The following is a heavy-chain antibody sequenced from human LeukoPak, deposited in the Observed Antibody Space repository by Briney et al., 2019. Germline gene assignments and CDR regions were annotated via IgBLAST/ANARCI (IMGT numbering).Heavy chain of an antibody. Sequence: GESLKISCEGSGYSFTSYWIGWVRQLPGKGLEWMGIIYPGDSDTRYSPSFQGRVTISADKSISTAYLQWSSLKASDTAMYYCARRGYCGGDCYEFFDYWGQGTLVTVSS. J-gene: IGHJ4*02. D-gene: IGHD2-21*02. CDR1: GYSFTSYW. V-gene: IGHV5-51*01. CDR2: IYPGDSDT. CDR3: ARRGYCGGDCYEFFDY.